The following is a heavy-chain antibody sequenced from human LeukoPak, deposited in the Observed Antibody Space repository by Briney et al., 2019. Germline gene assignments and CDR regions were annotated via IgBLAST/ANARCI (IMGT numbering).Heavy chain of an antibody. CDR1: GGSFSGYY. J-gene: IGHJ4*02. Sequence: SETLSLTCAVYGGSFSGYYWSWIRQPPGKGLEWIGEINHSGSTNYNPSLKSRVTISVDTSKNQFSPKLSSVTAADTAVYYCARGRGYSYGSRFDYWGQGTLVTVSS. D-gene: IGHD5-18*01. CDR3: ARGRGYSYGSRFDY. CDR2: INHSGST. V-gene: IGHV4-34*01.